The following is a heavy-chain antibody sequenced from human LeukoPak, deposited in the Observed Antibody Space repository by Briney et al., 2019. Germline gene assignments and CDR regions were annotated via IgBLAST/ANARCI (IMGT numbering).Heavy chain of an antibody. D-gene: IGHD3-3*01. CDR3: ARISRFLEWLLDNWFDP. CDR1: GGSISSSSYY. J-gene: IGHJ5*02. CDR2: IYYSGST. V-gene: IGHV4-39*07. Sequence: SEXLSLTCTVSGGSISSSSYYWGWIRQPPGKGLEWIGSIYYSGSTYYNPSLKSRVTISVDTSKNQFSLKLSSVTAADTAVYYCARISRFLEWLLDNWFDPWGQGTLVTVXX.